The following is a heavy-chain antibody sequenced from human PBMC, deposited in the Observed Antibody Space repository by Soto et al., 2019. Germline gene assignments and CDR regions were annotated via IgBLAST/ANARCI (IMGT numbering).Heavy chain of an antibody. J-gene: IGHJ4*02. CDR3: AKAPTATHYYFDY. CDR2: ISGSGGST. V-gene: IGHV3-23*01. Sequence: GSLRLSCAASGFTFSSYAMSWVRQAPRKGLEWVSAISGSGGSTYYADSVKGRFTISRDNSKNTLYLQMNSLRAEDTAVYYCAKAPTATHYYFDYWGQGTLVTVSS. CDR1: GFTFSSYA.